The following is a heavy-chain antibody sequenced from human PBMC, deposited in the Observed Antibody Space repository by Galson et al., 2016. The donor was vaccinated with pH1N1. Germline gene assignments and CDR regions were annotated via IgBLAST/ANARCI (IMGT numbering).Heavy chain of an antibody. D-gene: IGHD3-9*01. J-gene: IGHJ4*02. CDR1: GYSLTNYW. Sequence: QSGAEVKKPGESLKISCEGFGYSLTNYWIVWVRQMPGKGLEWMGIIYLGDSHTTYSPSFQGQVTISADKSISTACLERSSLKASDTATYYCASTRPEFRYFDWQKPHSFDYWGQGTLVTVSS. CDR2: IYLGDSHT. V-gene: IGHV5-51*01. CDR3: ASTRPEFRYFDWQKPHSFDY.